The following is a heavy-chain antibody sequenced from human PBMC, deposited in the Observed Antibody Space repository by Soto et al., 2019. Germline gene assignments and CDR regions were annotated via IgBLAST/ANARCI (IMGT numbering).Heavy chain of an antibody. Sequence: LRLSCAASGFTFRNYAMHWVRQAPGKGLEWVAVISYDGSNKYYADSVKGRFTISRDNSKNTLYLQMSSLRSEDTAVYYCARVADVYSSSSWTFDYWGQGTLVTVPQ. CDR1: GFTFRNYA. J-gene: IGHJ4*02. CDR3: ARVADVYSSSSWTFDY. V-gene: IGHV3-30-3*01. D-gene: IGHD6-6*01. CDR2: ISYDGSNK.